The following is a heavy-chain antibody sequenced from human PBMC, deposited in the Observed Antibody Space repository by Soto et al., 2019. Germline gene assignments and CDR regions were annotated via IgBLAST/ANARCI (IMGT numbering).Heavy chain of an antibody. CDR2: IVSSSAYT. D-gene: IGHD6-13*01. CDR1: GFTFSDYY. V-gene: IGHV3-11*06. CDR3: ARLRASSWYMGGYLDY. J-gene: IGHJ4*02. Sequence: PGGSLRLSCAASGFTFSDYYMSWIRQAPGKGLEWVSYIVSSSAYTNYADSVKGRFTISRDNAKNSLYLEMNSLRAEDTAVYYCARLRASSWYMGGYLDYCGQGTLVTVSS.